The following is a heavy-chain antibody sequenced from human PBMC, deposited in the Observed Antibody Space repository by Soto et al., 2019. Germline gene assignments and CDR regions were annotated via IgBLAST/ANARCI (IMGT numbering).Heavy chain of an antibody. V-gene: IGHV4-34*01. CDR1: AGSFSDNF. CDR3: ARGLNYCSSSTCAETRLDP. Sequence: PSETLSLTCAVYAGSFSDNFWTWLRQPPGKGLEWIGEINQSGGTNYNPSLKSRVIISIDTSKNQFALKLNSVTAADTAVYYCARGLNYCSSSTCAETRLDPCGQGTLVTVSS. D-gene: IGHD2-2*01. J-gene: IGHJ5*02. CDR2: INQSGGT.